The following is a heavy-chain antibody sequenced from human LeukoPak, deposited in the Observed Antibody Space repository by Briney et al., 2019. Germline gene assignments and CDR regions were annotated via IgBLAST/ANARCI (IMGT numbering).Heavy chain of an antibody. CDR2: ISWNSGSI. CDR1: GFTFSSYG. Sequence: PGGSLRLSCAASGFTFSSYGMHWVRQAPGKGLEWVSGISWNSGSIGYADSVKGRFTISRDNAKNSLYLQMNSLRAEDTALYYCARSPGIAAAGTYFQHWGQGTLVTVSS. CDR3: ARSPGIAAAGTYFQH. J-gene: IGHJ1*01. D-gene: IGHD6-13*01. V-gene: IGHV3-9*01.